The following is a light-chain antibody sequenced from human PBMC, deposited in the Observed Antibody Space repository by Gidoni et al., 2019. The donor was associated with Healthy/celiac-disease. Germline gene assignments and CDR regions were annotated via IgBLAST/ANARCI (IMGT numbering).Light chain of an antibody. V-gene: IGLV1-40*01. CDR1: SPNIRAGYD. J-gene: IGLJ3*02. CDR2: GNS. CDR3: QSYDSSLSGSAV. Sequence: QSVLTPPPSVSGAPGLRVTISCTGSSPNIRAGYDVHWYQQLPGTAPKLLIYGNSNRPAGVPDRFSGSKSGTSASLAITGLQAEDEADYYCQSYDSSLSGSAVFGGGTKLTVL.